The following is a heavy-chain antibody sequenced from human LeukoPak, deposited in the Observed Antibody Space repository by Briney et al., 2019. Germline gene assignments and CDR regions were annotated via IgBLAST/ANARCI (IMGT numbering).Heavy chain of an antibody. CDR3: ARDIPIYRGSYSEAVLH. Sequence: ASVKVSCKASGYTFTDYYMYWVRQAPGQGLEWMGWINPNSGGTNYAQKFQGRVTMTRDTSISTAYMELSSLRSDDTAVYYCARDIPIYRGSYSEAVLHWGQGTLVTVSS. D-gene: IGHD1-26*01. V-gene: IGHV1-2*02. CDR2: INPNSGGT. CDR1: GYTFTDYY. J-gene: IGHJ4*02.